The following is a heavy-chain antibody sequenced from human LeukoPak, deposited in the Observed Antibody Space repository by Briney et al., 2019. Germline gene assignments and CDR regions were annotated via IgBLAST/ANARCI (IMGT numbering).Heavy chain of an antibody. J-gene: IGHJ6*03. D-gene: IGHD3-10*01. CDR3: ATRSGGFGELRWDYYYYMDV. Sequence: SETLSLTCTVSGCYISSYYWSWIRQPPGKGLEWIGNIYYSGSTNYNPSLKSRVTISVDTSKNQFSLKLSSVIAADTAVYYCATRSGGFGELRWDYYYYMDVWGKGTTVTVSS. CDR2: IYYSGST. V-gene: IGHV4-59*01. CDR1: GCYISSYY.